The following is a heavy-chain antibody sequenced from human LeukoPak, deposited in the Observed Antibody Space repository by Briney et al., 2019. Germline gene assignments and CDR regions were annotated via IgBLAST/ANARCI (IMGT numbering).Heavy chain of an antibody. Sequence: SETLSLTCTVSGGSISTSTYYWGWVRQPPGKGLEWIGSIYYSGSTYFNPSLKRRVTISVDTSKNQFSLKLNSVTAADTAVYYCARRGDGYKSSFDYWGQGTQVTVSS. J-gene: IGHJ4*02. D-gene: IGHD5-24*01. CDR3: ARRGDGYKSSFDY. V-gene: IGHV4-39*01. CDR1: GGSISTSTYY. CDR2: IYYSGST.